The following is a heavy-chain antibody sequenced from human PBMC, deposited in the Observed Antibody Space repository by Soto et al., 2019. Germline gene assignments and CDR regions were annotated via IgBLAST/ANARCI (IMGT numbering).Heavy chain of an antibody. Sequence: SETLSLTCTVSCGSISSGDYYWSWIRQPPGKGLEWIGYIYYSGSTYYNPSLKSRVTISVDTSKNQFSLKLSSVTAADTAVYYCARSLYDILTGRTAGFDYWGQGTQVTVSS. CDR2: IYYSGST. CDR3: ARSLYDILTGRTAGFDY. CDR1: CGSISSGDYY. D-gene: IGHD3-9*01. V-gene: IGHV4-30-4*01. J-gene: IGHJ4*02.